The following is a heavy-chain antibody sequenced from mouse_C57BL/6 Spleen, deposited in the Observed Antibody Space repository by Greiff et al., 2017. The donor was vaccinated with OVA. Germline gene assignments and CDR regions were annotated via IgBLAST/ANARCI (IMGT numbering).Heavy chain of an antibody. Sequence: LVESGAELVKPGASVKISCKASGYAFSSYWINWVKQRPGKGLEWIEQIYPGDGDTNYNGKFKGKATLTADKSSSTAYMQLSSLTSEDSAVYFCARRTAQATYFDYWGQGTTLTVSS. J-gene: IGHJ2*01. CDR1: GYAFSSYW. CDR2: IYPGDGDT. V-gene: IGHV1-80*01. CDR3: ARRTAQATYFDY. D-gene: IGHD3-2*02.